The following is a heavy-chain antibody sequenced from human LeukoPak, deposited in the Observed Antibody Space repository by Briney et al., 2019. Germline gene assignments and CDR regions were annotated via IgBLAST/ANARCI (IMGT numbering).Heavy chain of an antibody. D-gene: IGHD2-15*01. V-gene: IGHV4-31*03. J-gene: IGHJ5*02. CDR2: IYYSGST. CDR3: AREGDDEGYCSGGSCYSFDP. CDR1: GGSISSGGYY. Sequence: PSQTLSLTCTVSGGSISSGGYYWSWIRQHPGKGLEWIGYIYYSGSTYYNPSLKSRVTISVDTSKNQFSLKLSSVTAADTAVYYCAREGDDEGYCSGGSCYSFDPWGQGTLVTVSS.